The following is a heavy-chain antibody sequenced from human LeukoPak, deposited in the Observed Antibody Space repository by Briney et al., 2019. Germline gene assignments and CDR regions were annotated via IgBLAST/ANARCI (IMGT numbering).Heavy chain of an antibody. CDR1: GGSISIISSSTYY. CDR3: ARQLPTAAADTRGYFDY. V-gene: IGHV4-39*01. D-gene: IGHD6-25*01. Sequence: PSETLSLTCTVSGGSISIISSSTYYWGSIRQAPGKGLEWIGSLYYGENSHYNPSLKSRATLSVDTSDNQFSLKLTSVTAADAAVYFCARQLPTAAADTRGYFDYWGQGTVVTVSS. J-gene: IGHJ4*02. CDR2: LYYGENS.